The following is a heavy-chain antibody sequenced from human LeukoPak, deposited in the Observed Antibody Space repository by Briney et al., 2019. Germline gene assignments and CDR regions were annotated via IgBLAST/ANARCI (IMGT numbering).Heavy chain of an antibody. V-gene: IGHV3-7*05. CDR1: GFTFSNYW. Sequence: GGSLRLSCAGSGFTFSNYWIHWVRQAPGKGLGGVANIEEHGSQKYYVDSVKGRFTISRDNAQNSVFLQMNSLRAEDTALYYCARILRLNIPRASDIWGQGTMVTVSS. J-gene: IGHJ3*02. CDR2: IEEHGSQK. CDR3: ARILRLNIPRASDI. D-gene: IGHD3-16*01.